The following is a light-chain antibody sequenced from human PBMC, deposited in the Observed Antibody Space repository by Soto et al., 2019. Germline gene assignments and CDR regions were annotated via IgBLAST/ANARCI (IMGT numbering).Light chain of an antibody. CDR2: EVS. CDR3: SSYTSTSTLL. Sequence: QSVLTQPASVSGSPGQSITISCSGTSSDVGNSNYVSWYQQHPGKAPKLLIYEVSNRPSGISDRFSGSKTGNTASLTISGLQAEDEADYYCSSYTSTSTLLFGGGIKLTVL. V-gene: IGLV2-14*01. CDR1: SSDVGNSNY. J-gene: IGLJ2*01.